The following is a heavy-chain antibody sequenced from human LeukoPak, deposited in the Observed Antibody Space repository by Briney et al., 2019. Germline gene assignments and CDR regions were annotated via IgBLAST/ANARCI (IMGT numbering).Heavy chain of an antibody. CDR3: ARDPKGGYYYGMDV. CDR2: IYYSGST. V-gene: IGHV4-31*03. D-gene: IGHD3-16*01. Sequence: SETLSLTCTVSGGSISSGGYYWSWIRQHPGKGLEWIGYIYYSGSTYYNPSLKNRVTISVDTSKNQFSLKLSSVTAADTAVYYCARDPKGGYYYGMDVWGQGTTVTVSS. CDR1: GGSISSGGYY. J-gene: IGHJ6*02.